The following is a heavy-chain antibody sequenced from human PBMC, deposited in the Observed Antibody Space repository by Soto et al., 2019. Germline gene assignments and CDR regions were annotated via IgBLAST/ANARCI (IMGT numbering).Heavy chain of an antibody. Sequence: SETLSLTCSVSGDSINNGAYYWNWIRQHPDKRLEWIGYIYYSGSTFYAPSLRSRVTISVDKSKNQFSLKLSSVTAADTAVYYCASGDRQIYYYGMDVWGQGTTVTVSS. CDR3: ASGDRQIYYYGMDV. J-gene: IGHJ6*02. CDR1: GDSINNGAYY. CDR2: IYYSGST. V-gene: IGHV4-31*03. D-gene: IGHD3-22*01.